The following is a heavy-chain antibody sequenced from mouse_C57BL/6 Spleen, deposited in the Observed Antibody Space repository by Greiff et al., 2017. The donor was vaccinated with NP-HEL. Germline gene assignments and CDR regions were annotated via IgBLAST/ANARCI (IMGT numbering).Heavy chain of an antibody. CDR1: GFNIKDDY. J-gene: IGHJ3*01. CDR2: IDPENGDT. V-gene: IGHV14-4*01. CDR3: TKDYPFAY. Sequence: DVKLQESGAELVRPGASVKLSCTASGFNIKDDYMHWVKQRPEQGLEWIGWIDPENGDTEYASKFQGKATITADTSSNTAYLQLSSLTSEDTAVYYCTKDYPFAYWGQGTLVTVSA. D-gene: IGHD1-1*02.